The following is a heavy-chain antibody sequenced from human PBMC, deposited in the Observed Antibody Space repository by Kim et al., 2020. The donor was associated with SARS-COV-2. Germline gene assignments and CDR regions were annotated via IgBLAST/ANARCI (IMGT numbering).Heavy chain of an antibody. D-gene: IGHD6-13*01. Sequence: NPSLKSRVTISVDTSKNQFSLKLSSVTAADTAVYYCARHLAAAGTGSFDYWGQGTLVTVSS. CDR3: ARHLAAAGTGSFDY. J-gene: IGHJ4*02. V-gene: IGHV4-59*08.